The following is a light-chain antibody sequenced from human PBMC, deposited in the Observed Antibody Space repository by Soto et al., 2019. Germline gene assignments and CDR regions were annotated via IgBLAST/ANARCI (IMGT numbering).Light chain of an antibody. Sequence: QSALTQPASVSGSPGQSITISCTGTSSDVGGYNYVSWYQQHPGKAPKLMIYDVSNRLSGVSNRFSGSKSGNTASLTISGXXXXXXXXXCCSSYTSSSTYVFGTGTQLTVL. CDR1: SSDVGGYNY. CDR3: SSYTSSSTYV. CDR2: DVS. J-gene: IGLJ1*01. V-gene: IGLV2-14*01.